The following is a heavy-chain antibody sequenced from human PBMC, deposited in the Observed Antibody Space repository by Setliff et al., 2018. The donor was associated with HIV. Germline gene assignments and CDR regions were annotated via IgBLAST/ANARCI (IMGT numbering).Heavy chain of an antibody. Sequence: SETLSLTCTVSGVSVSSGGYYWSWIRQHPGKGLEWIGDVHHTGTTYLNPSLKSRITISVDTSKNQFSLKLGFVTAADTAVYHCARGESSTWDIYEHFQHWGHGTLVTVSS. CDR1: GVSVSSGGYY. D-gene: IGHD2-2*01. V-gene: IGHV4-31*03. CDR2: VHHTGTT. J-gene: IGHJ1*01. CDR3: ARGESSTWDIYEHFQH.